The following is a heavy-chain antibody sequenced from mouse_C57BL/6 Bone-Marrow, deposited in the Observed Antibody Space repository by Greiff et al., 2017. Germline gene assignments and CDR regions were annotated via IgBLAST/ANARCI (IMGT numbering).Heavy chain of an antibody. CDR1: GFSLSTFGMG. V-gene: IGHV8-8*01. J-gene: IGHJ4*01. CDR2: IWWDDDK. CDR3: ARMMITYYAMYY. Sequence: QVTLKVCGPGILQPSQTLSLTCSFSGFSLSTFGMGVGWIRQPSGKGLEWLAHIWWDDDKYYHPALKSRLTLSKDTSKNQVFLKIANVDTSDTATYYCARMMITYYAMYYWGQGTSVTVSS. D-gene: IGHD2-4*01.